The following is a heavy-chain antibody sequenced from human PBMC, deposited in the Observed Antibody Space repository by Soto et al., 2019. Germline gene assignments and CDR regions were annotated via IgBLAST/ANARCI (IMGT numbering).Heavy chain of an antibody. V-gene: IGHV3-15*01. CDR3: TTAPSVASTYTFDY. CDR1: GFTFSNGW. J-gene: IGHJ4*02. CDR2: IRSNTDGGKT. D-gene: IGHD2-15*01. Sequence: EVQLVESGGGLVKPGGSLRLSCAASGFTFSNGWMNWVRQAPGKGREWVGRIRSNTDGGKTEYAAPVNGRFTISRDDSRNTLYLQINSLKTEDTAVYYCTTAPSVASTYTFDYWGQGTLITVSS.